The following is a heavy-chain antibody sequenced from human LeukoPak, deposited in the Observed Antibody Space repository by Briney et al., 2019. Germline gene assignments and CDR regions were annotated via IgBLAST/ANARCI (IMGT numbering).Heavy chain of an antibody. J-gene: IGHJ3*02. Sequence: SETLSLTCTVSGGSTTSFFWSWIRQPSGKGLEWIGYSHYSGSSNYSPSLKSRVTISLDTSKNQFSLKLSSVTAADTAVYYCARDTGIVGATTEPFDIWGQGTMVTVSS. D-gene: IGHD1-26*01. CDR3: ARDTGIVGATTEPFDI. CDR2: SHYSGSS. V-gene: IGHV4-59*01. CDR1: GGSTTSFF.